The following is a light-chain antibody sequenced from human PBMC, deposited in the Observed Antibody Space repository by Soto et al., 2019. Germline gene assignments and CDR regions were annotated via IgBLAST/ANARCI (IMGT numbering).Light chain of an antibody. Sequence: DIVMTQSPDSLAVSLGERATINCKSSQSVLYSSNNKNYLAWYQQKPGQPPKLLIYWASTRESGVPDRFSGSGSGTYFTLTISSLHAEDVAVYYCQQYYSTPSFGGGTKVEIK. CDR2: WAS. CDR3: QQYYSTPS. CDR1: QSVLYSSNNKNY. J-gene: IGKJ4*01. V-gene: IGKV4-1*01.